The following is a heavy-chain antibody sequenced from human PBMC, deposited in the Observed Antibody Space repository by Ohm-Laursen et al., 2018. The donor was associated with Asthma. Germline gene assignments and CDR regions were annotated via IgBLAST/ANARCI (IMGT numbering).Heavy chain of an antibody. J-gene: IGHJ6*02. V-gene: IGHV3-21*01. CDR2: ISTASTFI. CDR3: AREWGGMDV. Sequence: SLRLSCSASGYTFSRYSIHWVRQFPGKGLEWVASISTASTFIYYADSVRGRFTTSRDNAKNSVYLQMNSLRAEDTALYYCAREWGGMDVWGQRTTVTVSS. D-gene: IGHD3-16*01. CDR1: GYTFSRYS.